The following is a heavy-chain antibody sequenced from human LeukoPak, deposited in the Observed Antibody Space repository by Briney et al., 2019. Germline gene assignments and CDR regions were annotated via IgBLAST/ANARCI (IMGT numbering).Heavy chain of an antibody. CDR3: ARGDCSSTSCYEVRY. D-gene: IGHD2-2*01. CDR2: ISAYNGNT. J-gene: IGHJ4*02. V-gene: IGHV1-18*01. Sequence: ASVKVSCKASGYTFTSYGISWVRQAPGQGLEWMGWISAYNGNTNYAQKLQGRVTMTTDTSTSTAYMELRSLRSDGTAVYYCARGDCSSTSCYEVRYWGQGTLVTVSS. CDR1: GYTFTSYG.